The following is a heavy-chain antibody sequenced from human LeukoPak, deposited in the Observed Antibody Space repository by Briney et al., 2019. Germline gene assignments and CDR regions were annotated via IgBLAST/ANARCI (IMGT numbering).Heavy chain of an antibody. Sequence: ASVKVSCKASGYTFTSYDINWVRQATGQGLEWMGWMNPNSGNTGYAQKFQGRVTMTRNTSISTAYMELSSLRSEDTAVYYCARGPLIYYDSSGDAFDIWGQGTMVTVSS. D-gene: IGHD3-22*01. CDR1: GYTFTSYD. CDR2: MNPNSGNT. J-gene: IGHJ3*02. V-gene: IGHV1-8*01. CDR3: ARGPLIYYDSSGDAFDI.